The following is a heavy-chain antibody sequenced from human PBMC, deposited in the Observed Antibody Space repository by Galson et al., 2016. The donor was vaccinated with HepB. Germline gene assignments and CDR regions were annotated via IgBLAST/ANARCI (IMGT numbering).Heavy chain of an antibody. CDR2: IYYNVRT. J-gene: IGHJ5*02. CDR3: ACHHAGWFDP. Sequence: TLSLTCTVSGASISNYYWSWIRQPQGKRLEWIGYIYYNVRTNYNPSLKSRVTMSGDMSKNQISLNLRSVTAADTAIYYCACHHAGWFDPWGQGTLGTVSS. D-gene: IGHD1-14*01. CDR1: GASISNYY. V-gene: IGHV4-59*01.